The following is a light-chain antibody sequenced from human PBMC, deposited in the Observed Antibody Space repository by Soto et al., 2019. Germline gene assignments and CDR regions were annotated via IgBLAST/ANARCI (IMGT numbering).Light chain of an antibody. CDR3: QQYYRPWT. CDR1: QSVFYSSNNKNY. J-gene: IGKJ1*01. Sequence: DIVLTQSPDSLAVSLGERATINCKSSQSVFYSSNNKNYLAWYQQKPGQPPKLIIYWASTRESGVPDRFSGSGSGTDLTLTISSLQAEDVAVYYCQQYYRPWTFGQGTKVEIK. CDR2: WAS. V-gene: IGKV4-1*01.